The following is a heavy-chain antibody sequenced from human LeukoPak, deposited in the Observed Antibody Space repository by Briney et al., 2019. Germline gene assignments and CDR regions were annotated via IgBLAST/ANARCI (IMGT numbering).Heavy chain of an antibody. D-gene: IGHD3-10*01. CDR3: AKDSRTYFYGSGSFSLPKRPLGYFDH. Sequence: PSGRSLRPSCAASGLTSSSYGMPWARKAPGKGRKWGAFIRYVGSIKYTADSVKGRFTISRDNSKNTLFLQMSSLSAEDTAVYYCAKDSRTYFYGSGSFSLPKRPLGYFDHWGQGTLVTVSA. CDR1: GLTSSSYG. CDR2: IRYVGSIK. J-gene: IGHJ4*02. V-gene: IGHV3-30*02.